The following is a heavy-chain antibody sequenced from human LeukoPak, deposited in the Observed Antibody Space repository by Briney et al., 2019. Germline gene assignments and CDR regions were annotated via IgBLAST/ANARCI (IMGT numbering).Heavy chain of an antibody. J-gene: IGHJ4*02. Sequence: GSLRLSCAASGFTFSSYAMHWVRQAPGKGLEWVAVISYDGSNKYYADSVKGRFTISRDNAKNSLYLQMNSLRAEDTAVYYCARAYSSSSGAAIGYWGQGTLVTVSS. CDR3: ARAYSSSSGAAIGY. CDR1: GFTFSSYA. CDR2: ISYDGSNK. D-gene: IGHD6-6*01. V-gene: IGHV3-30*04.